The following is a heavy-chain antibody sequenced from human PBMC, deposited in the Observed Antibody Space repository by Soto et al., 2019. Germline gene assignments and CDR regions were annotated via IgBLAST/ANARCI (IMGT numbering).Heavy chain of an antibody. CDR2: ISGSGGSP. J-gene: IGHJ4*02. CDR1: GFTFSTYT. D-gene: IGHD2-2*01. CDR3: AKARCSTTNCYVPDY. Sequence: EVQLLESGGDLVQPGGSLRLSCAASGFTFSTYTMSWVRQAPGKGLEWVSAISGSGGSPSYADSVQGRFTISRDNPKNTRYLQMNRLRAEDTAMYYCAKARCSTTNCYVPDYWGQGTLVTVSS. V-gene: IGHV3-23*01.